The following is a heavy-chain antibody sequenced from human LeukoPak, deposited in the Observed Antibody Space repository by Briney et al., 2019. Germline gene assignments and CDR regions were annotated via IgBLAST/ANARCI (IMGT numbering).Heavy chain of an antibody. J-gene: IGHJ6*02. V-gene: IGHV1-8*01. D-gene: IGHD2-2*01. CDR1: GYTFTSYD. CDR2: MNPNSGNT. Sequence: ASVKVSCKASGYTFTSYDINWVRQATGQGLEWMGWMNPNSGNTGYAQKFQGRVTMTRDTSISTAYMELSRLRSDDTAVYYCARGGDIVVVPAAAPTYYYYGMDVWGQGTTVTVSS. CDR3: ARGGDIVVVPAAAPTYYYYGMDV.